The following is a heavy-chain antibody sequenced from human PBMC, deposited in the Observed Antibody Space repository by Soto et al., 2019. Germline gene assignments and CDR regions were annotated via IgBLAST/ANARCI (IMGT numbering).Heavy chain of an antibody. CDR1: GYTLTELS. J-gene: IGHJ3*02. CDR3: ATDHDYYDSSGYYLYAFDI. D-gene: IGHD3-22*01. Sequence: ASVKVSCKVSGYTLTELSMHWVRQAPGKGLEWMGGFDPEDGETIYAQKFQGRVTMTEDTSTDSAYMELSSLRSEDTAVYYCATDHDYYDSSGYYLYAFDIWGPGTMVTVSS. CDR2: FDPEDGET. V-gene: IGHV1-24*01.